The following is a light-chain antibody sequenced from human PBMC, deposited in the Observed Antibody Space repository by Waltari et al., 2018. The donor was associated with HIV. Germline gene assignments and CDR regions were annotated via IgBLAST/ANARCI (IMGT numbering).Light chain of an antibody. CDR3: QSYDSSLSAWV. V-gene: IGLV1-40*01. CDR2: GNI. J-gene: IGLJ3*02. CDR1: GSHLGAGYA. Sequence: VLTQPPSVSGAPGLGVTVYCPGTGSHLGAGYAVHRYQQLPGTAPKLLIYGNINRPSGVPDRFSASKSGTSASLAITGLQPEDEADYYCQSYDSSLSAWVFGGGTKLTVL.